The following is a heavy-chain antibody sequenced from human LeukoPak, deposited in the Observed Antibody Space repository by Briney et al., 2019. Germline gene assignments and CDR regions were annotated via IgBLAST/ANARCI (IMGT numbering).Heavy chain of an antibody. D-gene: IGHD5-12*01. CDR3: ARAPRLRFDY. J-gene: IGHJ4*02. Sequence: GGSLRLSCAASGFTFSSYGMHWVRQAPGKGLEWVAFIRYDGSNKYYADSVKGRFTISRDNSKNTLYLQMNSLRAEDTAVYYCARAPRLRFDYWGQGTLVTVSS. V-gene: IGHV3-30*02. CDR1: GFTFSSYG. CDR2: IRYDGSNK.